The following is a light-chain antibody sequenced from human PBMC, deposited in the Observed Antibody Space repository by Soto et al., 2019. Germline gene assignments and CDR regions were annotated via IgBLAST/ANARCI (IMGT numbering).Light chain of an antibody. J-gene: IGLJ1*01. CDR2: SIN. V-gene: IGLV7-43*01. Sequence: QAVVTQEPSLTVSPGGTVTLTCASSTGAVTKGSSPNWLQQRPGQPPRALIYSINKTHSWTPARFSGSLLGGKAALTLSGVQPEDEAVYYCLLWDGGAYFFGTGTKVTVL. CDR1: TGAVTKGSS. CDR3: LLWDGGAYF.